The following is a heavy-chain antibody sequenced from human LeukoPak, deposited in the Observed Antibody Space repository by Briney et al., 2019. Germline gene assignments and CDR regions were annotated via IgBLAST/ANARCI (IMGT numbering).Heavy chain of an antibody. D-gene: IGHD3-10*01. J-gene: IGHJ3*02. CDR2: IRYDGSNK. CDR1: GFTFSSYG. CDR3: ARRGFSGRAFDI. Sequence: GGSLRLSCAASGFTFSSYGMHWVRQAPGKGLEWVAFIRYDGSNKYYADSVKGRFTISRDNSKNTLYLQMNSLRAEDTAVYYCARRGFSGRAFDIWGQGTMVTVSS. V-gene: IGHV3-30*02.